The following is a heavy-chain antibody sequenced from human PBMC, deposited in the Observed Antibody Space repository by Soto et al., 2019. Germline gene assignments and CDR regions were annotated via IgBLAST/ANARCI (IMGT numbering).Heavy chain of an antibody. Sequence: GGSLRLSCAASGFTFSSYWMSWVRQAPGKGLEWVANIKQDGSEKYYVDSVKGRFTISGDNAKNSLYLQMNSLRAEDTAVYYCARVYSYAIRYFDYWGQGTLVTVSS. V-gene: IGHV3-7*03. CDR3: ARVYSYAIRYFDY. D-gene: IGHD5-18*01. J-gene: IGHJ4*02. CDR1: GFTFSSYW. CDR2: IKQDGSEK.